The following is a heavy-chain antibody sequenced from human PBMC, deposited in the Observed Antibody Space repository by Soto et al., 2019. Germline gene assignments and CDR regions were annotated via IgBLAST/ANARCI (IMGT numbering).Heavy chain of an antibody. V-gene: IGHV1-69*02. J-gene: IGHJ3*02. D-gene: IGHD2-2*01. Sequence: QVQLVQSGAEVKKPGSSVKVSCKASGGTFSSYTISWVRQAPGQGLEWMGMIIPILGIANYAQKFQGRVTITADKSTSTAYMELRRLRSEDPAVYYCARAHPGYCSRTCCPSAFDIWGQGTMVTVSS. CDR3: ARAHPGYCSRTCCPSAFDI. CDR1: GGTFSSYT. CDR2: IIPILGIA.